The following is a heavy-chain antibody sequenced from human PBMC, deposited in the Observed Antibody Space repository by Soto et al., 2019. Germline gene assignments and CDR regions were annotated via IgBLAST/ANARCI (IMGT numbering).Heavy chain of an antibody. D-gene: IGHD1-1*01. Sequence: GASVKVSCKASGGTFSSYAIIWVRQAPGQGLEWMGGIIPIFGTANYAQKFQGRVTITADESTSTAYMELSSLRSEDTAVYYCARDIRYSPSDAFDIWGQGTMVTVSS. CDR2: IIPIFGTA. J-gene: IGHJ3*02. V-gene: IGHV1-69*13. CDR1: GGTFSSYA. CDR3: ARDIRYSPSDAFDI.